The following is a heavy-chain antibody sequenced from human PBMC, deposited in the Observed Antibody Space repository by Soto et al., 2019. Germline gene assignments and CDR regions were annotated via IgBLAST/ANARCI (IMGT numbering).Heavy chain of an antibody. CDR3: AKVGPYDSGSYMFRYNWFGP. CDR2: ISWESGSI. Sequence: GGSLRLSCAASGFNFDDYAMHWVRQIPGKGLEWVSGISWESGSIGYADSVKGRFSISRDNAKNTVDLHMNSLRAEDTAVYYCAKVGPYDSGSYMFRYNWFGPWGPGTLVTVSS. J-gene: IGHJ5*02. D-gene: IGHD3-10*01. CDR1: GFNFDDYA. V-gene: IGHV3-9*01.